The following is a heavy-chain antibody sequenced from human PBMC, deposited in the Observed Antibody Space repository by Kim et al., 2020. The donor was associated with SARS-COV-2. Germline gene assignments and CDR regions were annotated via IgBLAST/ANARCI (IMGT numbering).Heavy chain of an antibody. CDR1: GFTFGTYG. Sequence: GGSLRLSCAASGFTFGTYGMSWVRQAPGKGLEWVSGISGSGFDIYYADSVKGRFAISRDNSKNMVYFELNSLRAEDTALYFCAKGQAAAGTWLEPFDVWG. CDR2: ISGSGFDI. CDR3: AKGQAAAGTWLEPFDV. D-gene: IGHD6-13*01. J-gene: IGHJ3*01. V-gene: IGHV3-23*01.